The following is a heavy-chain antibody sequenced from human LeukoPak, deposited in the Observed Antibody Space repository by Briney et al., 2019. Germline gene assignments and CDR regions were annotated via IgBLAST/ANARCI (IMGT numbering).Heavy chain of an antibody. CDR2: ISPNSGGT. D-gene: IGHD3-10*01. Sequence: ASVKISCKASGYTFTSYGISWVRQAPGQGLEWMGWISPNSGGTNYAQKFQGRVTMTRDTSISTAYMELRRLRSDDTAVYYCARDQISGADFDYWGQGTLVTVSS. J-gene: IGHJ4*02. V-gene: IGHV1-2*02. CDR3: ARDQISGADFDY. CDR1: GYTFTSYG.